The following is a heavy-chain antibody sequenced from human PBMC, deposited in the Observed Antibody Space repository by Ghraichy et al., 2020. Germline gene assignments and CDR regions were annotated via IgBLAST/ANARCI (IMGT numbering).Heavy chain of an antibody. D-gene: IGHD3-22*01. CDR2: ISVYNGNT. CDR3: ARDYYYDSSGYQYFEY. CDR1: GYTFRNYG. Sequence: ASVKVSCKASGYTFRNYGMSWVRQAPGQGPEWMGWISVYNGNTNYAQNLQGRVTMTTDTSTSTAYMELRSLRSDDTAVYYCARDYYYDSSGYQYFEYWGQGTLVTVSS. V-gene: IGHV1-18*04. J-gene: IGHJ4*02.